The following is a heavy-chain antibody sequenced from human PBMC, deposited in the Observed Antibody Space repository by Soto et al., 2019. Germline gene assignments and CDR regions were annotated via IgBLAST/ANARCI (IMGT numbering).Heavy chain of an antibody. CDR1: VLPFSSYS. CDR2: ITGSSSYI. CDR3: VIEKYDGIRDL. Sequence: GGSMRLSCAGSVLPFSSYSMNWVRQAPGKGLEWVSSITGSSSYIHYADSVKGRFTISRDNAKNSLYLQMNPLRAEDTAVYYIVIEKYDGIRDL. V-gene: IGHV3-21*01. D-gene: IGHD2-21*01. J-gene: IGHJ2*01.